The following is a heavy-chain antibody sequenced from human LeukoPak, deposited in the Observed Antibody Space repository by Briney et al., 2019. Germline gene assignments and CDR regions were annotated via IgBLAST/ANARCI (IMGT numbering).Heavy chain of an antibody. CDR3: AVQGGYCSSTSCSSDY. CDR2: INHSGST. Sequence: LETLSLTCAVYGGSFSGYYWSWIRQPPGKGREWIGEINHSGSTNYNPSLKSRVTISVDTSKNQFSLKLSSVTAADTAVYYCAVQGGYCSSTSCSSDYWGQGTLVTVSS. CDR1: GGSFSGYY. D-gene: IGHD2-2*01. J-gene: IGHJ4*02. V-gene: IGHV4-34*01.